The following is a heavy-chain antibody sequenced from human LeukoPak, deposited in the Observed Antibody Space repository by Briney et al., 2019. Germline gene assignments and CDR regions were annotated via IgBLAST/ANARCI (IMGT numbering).Heavy chain of an antibody. CDR3: AKGLWDYGDEIDY. Sequence: GGSLRLSCAASGFTFSSYAMSWVRQAPGKGLEWVSAISGSGGSTYYADSVKGLFTISRDNSKNTLYLQMNSLRAEDTAVYYCAKGLWDYGDEIDYWGQGTLVTVSS. V-gene: IGHV3-23*01. J-gene: IGHJ4*02. D-gene: IGHD4-17*01. CDR2: ISGSGGST. CDR1: GFTFSSYA.